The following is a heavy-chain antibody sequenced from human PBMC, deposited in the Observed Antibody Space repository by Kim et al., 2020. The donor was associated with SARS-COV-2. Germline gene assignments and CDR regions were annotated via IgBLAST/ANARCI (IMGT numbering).Heavy chain of an antibody. D-gene: IGHD5-12*01. CDR2: IHYSGSI. J-gene: IGHJ4*02. V-gene: IGHV4-39*02. Sequence: SETLSLTCTVSGGSISSSNYYWGWVRQPPGKGLEWIGNIHYSGSIHYNPSLKSRVTISIDTSKNHFSLKLTSVTATDTAVYYCAGRGWLQLACVECWGQGTLVTVSS. CDR1: GGSISSSNYY. CDR3: AGRGWLQLACVEC.